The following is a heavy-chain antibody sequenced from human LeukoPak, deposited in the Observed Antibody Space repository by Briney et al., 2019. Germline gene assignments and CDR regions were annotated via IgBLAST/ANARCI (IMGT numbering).Heavy chain of an antibody. Sequence: GGSLRLSCAASGFTFSSYAMSWVRQAPGKGLEWVSAISGSGGSTYYADSVKGRFTISRDNSKNTLYLQMSSLRAEDTAVYYCAKDRAWMATTPGDYWGQGTLVTVSS. D-gene: IGHD5-24*01. CDR3: AKDRAWMATTPGDY. J-gene: IGHJ4*02. CDR2: ISGSGGST. V-gene: IGHV3-23*01. CDR1: GFTFSSYA.